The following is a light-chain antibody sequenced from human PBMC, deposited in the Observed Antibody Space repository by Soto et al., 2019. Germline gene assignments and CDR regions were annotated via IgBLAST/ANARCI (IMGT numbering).Light chain of an antibody. CDR3: QKANSTPVT. CDR1: QGISSW. Sequence: DIQMTQSPSSLSASVGDRVTITCRASQGISSWLAWYHQKPGKAPKLLIYAASSLQSGVPSRFSGSGSGKDFTLTISSLQPEDFATYYCQKANSTPVTFGQGTRLEIK. V-gene: IGKV1-12*01. J-gene: IGKJ5*01. CDR2: AAS.